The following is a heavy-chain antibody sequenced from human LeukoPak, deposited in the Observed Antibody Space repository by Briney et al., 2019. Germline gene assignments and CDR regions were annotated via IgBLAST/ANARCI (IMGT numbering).Heavy chain of an antibody. CDR1: GGSISSYY. J-gene: IGHJ3*02. CDR2: IYYSGST. D-gene: IGHD3-9*01. Sequence: SETLSLTCTVSGGSISSYYWSWIRQPPGKGLEWIGYIYYSGSTNYNPSLKSRVTISVDTSKNQFSLKLRSVTAADTAVYYCARHVLRYFDWLFVFDIWGQGTMVTVSS. V-gene: IGHV4-59*08. CDR3: ARHVLRYFDWLFVFDI.